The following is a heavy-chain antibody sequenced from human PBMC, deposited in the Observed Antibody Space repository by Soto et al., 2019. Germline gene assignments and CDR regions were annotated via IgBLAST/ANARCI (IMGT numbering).Heavy chain of an antibody. V-gene: IGHV3-30-3*01. J-gene: IGHJ6*02. D-gene: IGHD1-26*01. CDR3: ARSEWELLGYYGMDV. CDR1: GFTFSSYA. Sequence: QVQLVESGGGVVQPGRSLRLSCAASGFTFSSYAMHWVRQAPGKGLEWVAVISYDGSNKYYADSVKGRFTISRDNSKNPLYLQMNSLRAEDTAVYYCARSEWELLGYYGMDVWGQGTTVTVSS. CDR2: ISYDGSNK.